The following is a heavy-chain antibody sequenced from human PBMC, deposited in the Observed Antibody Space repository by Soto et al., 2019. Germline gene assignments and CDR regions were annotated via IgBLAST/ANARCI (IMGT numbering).Heavy chain of an antibody. CDR3: ARRRMVRGVIMRQTNWFDP. J-gene: IGHJ5*02. CDR2: IYHSGST. V-gene: IGHV4-30-2*01. D-gene: IGHD3-10*01. Sequence: TLSLTCTVSGGSISRGYYYWSWIRQPPGKGLEWIGYIYHSGSTYYNPSLKSRVTISVDTSKNQFSLKLSSVTAADTAVYYCARRRMVRGVIMRQTNWFDPWGQGTLVTVSS. CDR1: GGSISRGYYY.